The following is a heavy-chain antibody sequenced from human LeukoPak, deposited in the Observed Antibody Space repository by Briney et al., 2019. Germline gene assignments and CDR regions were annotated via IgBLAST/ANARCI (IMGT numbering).Heavy chain of an antibody. Sequence: SETLSLTCTVSGGSISSSSYYWGWIRQPPGKGLEWIGSIYYSGSTYYNPSLKSRVTISVDTSKNQFSLKLSSVTAADTAVYYCASNYGSGSYYHDAFDIWGQGTMVTVSS. CDR3: ASNYGSGSYYHDAFDI. V-gene: IGHV4-39*01. CDR1: GGSISSSSYY. CDR2: IYYSGST. D-gene: IGHD3-10*01. J-gene: IGHJ3*02.